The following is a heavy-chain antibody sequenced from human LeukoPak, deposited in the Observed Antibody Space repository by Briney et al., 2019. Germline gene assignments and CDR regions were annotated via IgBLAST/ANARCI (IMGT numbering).Heavy chain of an antibody. D-gene: IGHD5-24*01. CDR3: ARVNSMATPNYFDY. V-gene: IGHV3-11*05. CDR1: GFTFSDYY. J-gene: IGHJ4*02. Sequence: GGSLRLSCAASGFTFSDYYMSWIRQAQGQGLEWVSYISSSSSYTNYADSVKGRFTISRDNAKNSLYLQMNSLRAEDTAVYYCARVNSMATPNYFDYWGQGTLVTVSS. CDR2: ISSSSSYT.